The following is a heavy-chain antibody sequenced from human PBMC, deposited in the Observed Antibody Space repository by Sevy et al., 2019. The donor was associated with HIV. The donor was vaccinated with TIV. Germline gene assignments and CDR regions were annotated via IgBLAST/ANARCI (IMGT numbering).Heavy chain of an antibody. J-gene: IGHJ4*02. CDR2: ISGSGGST. CDR3: AKDLRQWLADFDY. Sequence: GGSLRLSCAASGFNFSSYGMHWVRQAPGKGLEWVSAISGSGGSTYYADSVKGRFTISRDNSKNTLYLQMNSLRAEDTAVYYCAKDLRQWLADFDYWGQGTLVTVSS. D-gene: IGHD6-19*01. V-gene: IGHV3-23*01. CDR1: GFNFSSYG.